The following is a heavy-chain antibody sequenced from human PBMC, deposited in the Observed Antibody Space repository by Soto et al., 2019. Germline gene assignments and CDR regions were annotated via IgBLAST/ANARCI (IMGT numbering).Heavy chain of an antibody. J-gene: IGHJ3*02. CDR3: ARDLAGYYGSGTPDAFDI. D-gene: IGHD3-10*01. Sequence: GGSLRLSCAASGLTFSNYAMSWVRQAPGKGLEWVSAISGNGGNTYYADSVKGRFTISRDNSKNTLYLQMNSLRAEDTAVYYCARDLAGYYGSGTPDAFDIWGQGTMVTVSS. CDR2: ISGNGGNT. CDR1: GLTFSNYA. V-gene: IGHV3-23*01.